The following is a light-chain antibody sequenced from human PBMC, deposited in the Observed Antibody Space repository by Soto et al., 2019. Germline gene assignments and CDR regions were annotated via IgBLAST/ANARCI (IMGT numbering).Light chain of an antibody. CDR1: SSNIGSNT. V-gene: IGLV1-44*01. CDR3: AAWDDSLMEGV. CDR2: SNN. J-gene: IGLJ1*01. Sequence: QSVLTQPPSASGTPGQRVTISCSGSSSNIGSNTVNWYQQLPGTAPKLLIYSNNQRPSGVPDRFSGSKSGTSASLAISGLQSEDEADYYCAAWDDSLMEGVFGTGTKLTVL.